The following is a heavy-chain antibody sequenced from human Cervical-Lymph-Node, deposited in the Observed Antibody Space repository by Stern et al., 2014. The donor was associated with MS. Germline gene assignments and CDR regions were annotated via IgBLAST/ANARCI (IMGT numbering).Heavy chain of an antibody. CDR1: GILFSGAS. V-gene: IGHV3-73*01. CDR2: IRSKTNAYTA. Sequence: EMQLVESGGGLVQPGGSLKLSCAASGILFSGASMHWVRQPSGKGLEWIGRIRSKTNAYTATYTESVKGRFTISRDDSKNTAYLQMNSLKTEDTAVYYCVSDGSGWRNWGQGTLVTVSS. D-gene: IGHD3-10*01. J-gene: IGHJ4*02. CDR3: VSDGSGWRN.